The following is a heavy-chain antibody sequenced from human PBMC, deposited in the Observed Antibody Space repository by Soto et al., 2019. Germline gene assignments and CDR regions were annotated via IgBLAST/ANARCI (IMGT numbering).Heavy chain of an antibody. J-gene: IGHJ3*02. CDR3: ARTSTVTTFSDI. V-gene: IGHV3-30*04. CDR2: ISYDGSNK. D-gene: IGHD4-17*01. Sequence: GGSLRLSCAASGFTFSSYAMHWVRQAPGKGLEWVAVISYDGSNKYYADSVKGRFTISRDNSKNTLYLQMNSLRAEDTAVYYCARTSTVTTFSDIWGQGTMVTVSS. CDR1: GFTFSSYA.